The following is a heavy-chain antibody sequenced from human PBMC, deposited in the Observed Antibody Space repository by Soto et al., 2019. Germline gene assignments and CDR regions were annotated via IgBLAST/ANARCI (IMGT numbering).Heavy chain of an antibody. Sequence: QVQLQQWGAGLLKPSETLSLTCAVYGGSFSGYYWSWIRQPPGKGLEWIGEINHSGSTNYNPSLTSRLTISVATSKNQFSLKLSSVTAADTAVYYCARGSHLAITMVRGVREARFDYWGQGTLVTVSS. J-gene: IGHJ4*02. V-gene: IGHV4-34*01. CDR3: ARGSHLAITMVRGVREARFDY. CDR1: GGSFSGYY. D-gene: IGHD3-10*01. CDR2: INHSGST.